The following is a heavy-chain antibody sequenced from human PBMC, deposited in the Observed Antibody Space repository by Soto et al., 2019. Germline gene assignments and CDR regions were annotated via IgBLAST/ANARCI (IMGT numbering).Heavy chain of an antibody. CDR2: ISSSSSYI. D-gene: IGHD4-17*01. J-gene: IGHJ6*02. CDR1: GFTFSSYS. Sequence: GGSLRLSCAASGFTFSSYSMNWVRQAPGKGLEWVSSISSSSSYIYYADSVKGRFTISRDNAKNSLYLQMNSLRAEDTAVYYCARRGSFTVTKRHYYYYGMDVWGQGTTVTVSS. CDR3: ARRGSFTVTKRHYYYYGMDV. V-gene: IGHV3-21*01.